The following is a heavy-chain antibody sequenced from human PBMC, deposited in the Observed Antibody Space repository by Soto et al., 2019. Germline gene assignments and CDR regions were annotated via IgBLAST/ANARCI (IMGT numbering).Heavy chain of an antibody. CDR1: GFTFRNAW. J-gene: IGHJ4*02. V-gene: IGHV3-15*01. D-gene: IGHD4-17*01. CDR2: IKSKTDGGTT. Sequence: EVQLVESGGGLVKPGGSLRLSCAASGFTFRNAWMSWVRQAPGKGLEWVGRIKSKTDGGTTNYASPVKGRFTISRDDSKNTLYLQMNSLKTEDTAVYYCTTETTVVTLDWGQGTLVTVSS. CDR3: TTETTVVTLD.